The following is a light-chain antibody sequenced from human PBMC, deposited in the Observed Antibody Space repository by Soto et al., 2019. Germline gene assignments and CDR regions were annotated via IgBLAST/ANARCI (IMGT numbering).Light chain of an antibody. V-gene: IGKV3D-15*01. CDR3: QQYNNWPLT. J-gene: IGKJ4*01. Sequence: EIVITHSPATLSVSPGDRATLSCRARQSVRSNLGWYQQKPGQPPRLLIYGATTRATGIPARFSGSGSGTEFTLTISSLQSEDFAVYYCQQYNNWPLTFGGGTKVDIK. CDR2: GAT. CDR1: QSVRSN.